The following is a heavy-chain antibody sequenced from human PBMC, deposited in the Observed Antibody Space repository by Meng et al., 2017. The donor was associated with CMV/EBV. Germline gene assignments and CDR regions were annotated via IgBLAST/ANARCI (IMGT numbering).Heavy chain of an antibody. V-gene: IGHV4-34*01. CDR1: CGSFSGYY. CDR2: INHSGST. Sequence: QGQLHAGGAGMWKPSETLFLTCAVYCGSFSGYYWSWIRQPPGKGLEWIGEINHSGSTNYNPSLKSRVTISVDTSKNQFSLKLSSVTAADTAVYYCARESMVRREDWGQGTLVTVSS. D-gene: IGHD3-10*01. CDR3: ARESMVRRED. J-gene: IGHJ4*02.